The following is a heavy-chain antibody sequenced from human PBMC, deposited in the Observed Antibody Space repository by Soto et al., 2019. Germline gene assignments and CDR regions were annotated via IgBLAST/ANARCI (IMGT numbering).Heavy chain of an antibody. Sequence: SETLSLTCTVSGGSISSYYWSWIRQPPGKGLEWIGYIYYSGSTNYNPSLKSRVTISVDTSKNQFSLKLSSVTAADTAVYYCARALVTSPQKYFDYWGQGTLVTVSS. CDR3: ARALVTSPQKYFDY. CDR1: GGSISSYY. V-gene: IGHV4-59*01. D-gene: IGHD2-21*02. J-gene: IGHJ4*02. CDR2: IYYSGST.